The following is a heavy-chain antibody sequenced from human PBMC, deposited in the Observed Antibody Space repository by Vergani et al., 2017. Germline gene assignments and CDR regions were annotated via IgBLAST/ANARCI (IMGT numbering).Heavy chain of an antibody. CDR3: ATFTRGIAARPLDY. CDR1: GFTFSSYA. J-gene: IGHJ4*02. Sequence: EVQLLESGGGLVQPGGSLRLSCAASGFTFSSYAMSWVRQAPGEGLEWVSAISGSGGSTYYADSVKGRFTISRDNSKNTRYLQRNSLRAEDTAVYYCATFTRGIAARPLDYWGQGTLVTVSS. D-gene: IGHD6-6*01. V-gene: IGHV3-23*01. CDR2: ISGSGGST.